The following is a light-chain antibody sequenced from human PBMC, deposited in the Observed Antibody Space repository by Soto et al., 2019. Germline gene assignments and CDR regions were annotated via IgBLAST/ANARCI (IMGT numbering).Light chain of an antibody. CDR3: QRRRKWPHGT. Sequence: EIVLPQSPATLSLSLGESATLSCRDSPSVSSYLAWYQQKPGQAPRLLIYDASNRATGIPARFSGSGSDTDITLHFSSLDPEGFAVYYCQRRRKWPHGTLGQGAKVDIK. CDR2: DAS. V-gene: IGKV3-11*01. CDR1: PSVSSY. J-gene: IGKJ1*01.